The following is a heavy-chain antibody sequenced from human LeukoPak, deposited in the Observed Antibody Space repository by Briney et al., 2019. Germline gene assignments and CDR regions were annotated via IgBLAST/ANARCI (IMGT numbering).Heavy chain of an antibody. D-gene: IGHD1-1*01. Sequence: GGSLRLSCAASGFTFSSYAMHWVRQAPGKGLEWVAVISYDGSNKYYADSVKGRFTISRDNSKNTLYLQMNSLRAEDTAVYYCARSAATTVYYYYMDVWGKGTTVTVSS. CDR1: GFTFSSYA. CDR2: ISYDGSNK. J-gene: IGHJ6*03. V-gene: IGHV3-30-3*01. CDR3: ARSAATTVYYYYMDV.